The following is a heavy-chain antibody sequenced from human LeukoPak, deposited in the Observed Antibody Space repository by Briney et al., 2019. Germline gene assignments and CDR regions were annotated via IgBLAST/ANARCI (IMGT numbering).Heavy chain of an antibody. CDR2: IYHSGST. CDR3: ARAKITAADIDRPFDP. V-gene: IGHV4-38-2*02. CDR1: DYSISSGYGYY. D-gene: IGHD6-13*01. Sequence: SETLSLTCTVSDYSISSGYGYYWGWIRQPPGKGLEWIGNIYHSGSTNYNSSLKSRVTISVDTSKNQFSLKLSSVTAADTALYYCARAKITAADIDRPFDPWGQGTLVTVSS. J-gene: IGHJ5*02.